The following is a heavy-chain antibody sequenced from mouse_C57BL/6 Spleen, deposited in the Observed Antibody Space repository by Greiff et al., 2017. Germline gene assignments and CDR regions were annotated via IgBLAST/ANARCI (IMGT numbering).Heavy chain of an antibody. CDR2: ISSGGDYI. V-gene: IGHV5-9-1*02. Sequence: DVMLVESGEGLVKPGGSLKLSCAASGFTFSSYAMSWVRQTPEKRLEWVAYISSGGDYIYYADTVKGRFTISRDNARNTLYLQMSSLKSEDTAMYYCTGEGTGPFDYWGQGTTLTVSS. J-gene: IGHJ2*01. D-gene: IGHD3-3*01. CDR3: TGEGTGPFDY. CDR1: GFTFSSYA.